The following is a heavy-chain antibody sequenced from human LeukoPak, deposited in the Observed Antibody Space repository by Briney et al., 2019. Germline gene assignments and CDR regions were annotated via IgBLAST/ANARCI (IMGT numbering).Heavy chain of an antibody. D-gene: IGHD6-13*01. CDR2: IYSGGST. J-gene: IGHJ4*02. CDR3: AKPPYSSSWFPFDY. Sequence: GGSLRLSCAASGFXVSSNYISWVRQAPGKGLEWVSVIYSGGSTYYADSVKGRFTISRDNSKNTLYLQMNSLRAEDTAVYYCAKPPYSSSWFPFDYWGQGTLVTVSS. CDR1: GFXVSSNY. V-gene: IGHV3-53*01.